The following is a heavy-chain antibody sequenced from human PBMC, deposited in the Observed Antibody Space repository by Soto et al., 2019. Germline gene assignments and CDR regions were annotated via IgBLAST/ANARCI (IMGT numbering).Heavy chain of an antibody. CDR2: ISGSGGST. V-gene: IGHV3-23*01. CDR3: AKDLYDYIWGSYRWGAFDI. J-gene: IGHJ3*02. CDR1: GFTFSSYA. Sequence: GGSLRLSCAASGFTFSSYAMSWVRQAPGKGLEWVSAISGSGGSTYYADSVKGRFTISRDNSKNTLYLQMNSLRAEDTAVYYCAKDLYDYIWGSYRWGAFDIWGQGTMVTVSS. D-gene: IGHD3-16*02.